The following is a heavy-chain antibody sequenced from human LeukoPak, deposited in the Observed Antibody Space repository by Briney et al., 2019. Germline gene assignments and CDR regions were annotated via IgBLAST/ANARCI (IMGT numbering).Heavy chain of an antibody. Sequence: PGGSLRLSCAASGFTVSSNYMSWVRQAPGKGLEWVSVIYSGGSTYYADSVKGRLTISRDNSKSTLYLQMNSLRGEDTAVYYCARGLAGEDWGQGTLVTVSS. V-gene: IGHV3-66*01. CDR1: GFTVSSNY. CDR3: ARGLAGED. J-gene: IGHJ4*02. D-gene: IGHD6-19*01. CDR2: IYSGGST.